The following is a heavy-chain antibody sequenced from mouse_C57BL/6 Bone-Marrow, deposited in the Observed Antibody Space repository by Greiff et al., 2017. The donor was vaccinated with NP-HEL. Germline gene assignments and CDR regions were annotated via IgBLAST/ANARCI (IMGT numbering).Heavy chain of an antibody. J-gene: IGHJ1*03. Sequence: EVKVEESEGGLVQPGSSMKLSCTASGFTFSDYYMAWVRQVPEKGLEWVANINYDGSSTYYLDSLKSRFIISRDNAKNILYLQMSSLKSEDTATYYCARDLVWYFDVWGTGTTVTVSS. CDR2: INYDGSST. CDR3: ARDLVWYFDV. V-gene: IGHV5-16*01. CDR1: GFTFSDYY.